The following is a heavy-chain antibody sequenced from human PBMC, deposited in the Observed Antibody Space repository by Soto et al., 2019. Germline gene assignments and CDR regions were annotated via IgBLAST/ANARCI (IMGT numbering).Heavy chain of an antibody. CDR1: GDSIGTTHSY. V-gene: IGHV4-39*01. CDR3: ARHEGNGNVWPLDY. D-gene: IGHD2-8*01. J-gene: IGHJ4*02. Sequence: QVQLLESGPGLVKPSETLSLTCTVSGDSIGTTHSYWAWIRQSPGKGLEWIGNIHYSGSTYYMPSLRSRVTLSADTSKNQFSLRLTSVTAEDTAVYYCARHEGNGNVWPLDYWGQGILVTVSS. CDR2: IHYSGST.